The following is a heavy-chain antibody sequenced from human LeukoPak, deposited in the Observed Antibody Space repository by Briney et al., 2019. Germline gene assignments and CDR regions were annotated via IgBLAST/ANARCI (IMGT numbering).Heavy chain of an antibody. J-gene: IGHJ4*02. V-gene: IGHV3-48*02. Sequence: GGGLRLSCAASGFTFSTYTMNGVRQAPGKGGEWISYIGWSDSAIFYADSVTGRFTISRDSAKNSLFLQMNSLSDEDTAVYYCARDHQWSFDSWGQGTLVTASS. D-gene: IGHD2-15*01. CDR2: IGWSDSAI. CDR1: GFTFSTYT. CDR3: ARDHQWSFDS.